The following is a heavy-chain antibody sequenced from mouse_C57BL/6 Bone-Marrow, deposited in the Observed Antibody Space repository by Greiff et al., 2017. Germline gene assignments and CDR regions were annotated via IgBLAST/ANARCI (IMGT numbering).Heavy chain of an antibody. CDR3: ARILRLWYFDV. V-gene: IGHV1-52*01. CDR1: GYTFTSYW. CDR2: IDPSDSET. D-gene: IGHD1-1*01. Sequence: VQLQQPGAELVRPGSSVKLSCKASGYTFTSYWMHWVKQRPIQGLEWIGNIDPSDSETHYNQKFKDKATLTVDKSSSTAYMQLSSLTSEDSAVXYCARILRLWYFDVWGTGTTVTVSS. J-gene: IGHJ1*03.